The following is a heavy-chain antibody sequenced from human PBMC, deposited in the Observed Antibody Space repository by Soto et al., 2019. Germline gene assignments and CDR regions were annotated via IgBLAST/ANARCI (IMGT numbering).Heavy chain of an antibody. CDR2: ISGSGANT. CDR1: GFAFSSYG. Sequence: EVQLLESGGGLVQPGGSLRLSCAASGFAFSSYGMSWVRQAPGKGLEWVSGISGSGANTYYAASVKGRFTISRDNSEQTLFLKMNTLRDKNTAVYLGAKVSSRGWYVAFDIWARGHWSPFLQ. V-gene: IGHV3-23*01. J-gene: IGHJ3*02. CDR3: AKVSSRGWYVAFDI. D-gene: IGHD6-19*01.